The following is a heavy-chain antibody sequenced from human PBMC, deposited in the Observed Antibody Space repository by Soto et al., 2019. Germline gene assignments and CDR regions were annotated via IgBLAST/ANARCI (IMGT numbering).Heavy chain of an antibody. D-gene: IGHD2-21*02. J-gene: IGHJ6*02. V-gene: IGHV1-69*13. CDR1: GGTFSSYA. CDR3: ARDRHIVVVTAPPYYGMDV. CDR2: IIPIFGTA. Sequence: SVKVSCKASGGTFSSYAISWVRQAPGQGLEWMGGIIPIFGTANYAQKFQGRVTITADESTSTAYMELSSLRSEDTAVYYCARDRHIVVVTAPPYYGMDVWGQGTTVTVSS.